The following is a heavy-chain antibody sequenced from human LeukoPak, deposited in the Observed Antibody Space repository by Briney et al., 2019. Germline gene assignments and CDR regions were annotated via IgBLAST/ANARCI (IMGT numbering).Heavy chain of an antibody. V-gene: IGHV1-18*01. CDR2: ISAYNDNT. CDR1: GYTFTSYG. D-gene: IGHD3-3*01. CDR3: ARHDFWSGKLGH. Sequence: ASVKVSCKASGYTFTSYGITWVRQAPGQGLEWMGWISAYNDNTNYAHKLQGRVTMTTDSSTTTAYMELRSLSSDDTAVYYCARHDFWSGKLGHWGQGTLVTVSS. J-gene: IGHJ4*02.